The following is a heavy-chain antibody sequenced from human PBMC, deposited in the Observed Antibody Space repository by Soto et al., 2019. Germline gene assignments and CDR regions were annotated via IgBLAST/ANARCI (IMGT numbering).Heavy chain of an antibody. J-gene: IGHJ4*02. Sequence: GASVKVSCKASGYTFTGYYMHWVRQAPGQGLEWMGWINPNSGGTNYAQKFQGRVTMTRDTSIGTAYMELSRLRSDDTAVYYCARGGYSGYGPITVTLDYWGQGTLVTVSS. CDR2: INPNSGGT. D-gene: IGHD5-12*01. CDR1: GYTFTGYY. CDR3: ARGGYSGYGPITVTLDY. V-gene: IGHV1-2*02.